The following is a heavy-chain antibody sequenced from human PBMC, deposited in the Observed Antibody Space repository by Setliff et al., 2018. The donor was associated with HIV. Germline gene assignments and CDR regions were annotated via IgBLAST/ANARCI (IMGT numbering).Heavy chain of an antibody. V-gene: IGHV4-39*01. J-gene: IGHJ4*02. D-gene: IGHD6-19*01. CDR1: GGSITSGTYY. CDR3: ASPASGGSSGQYHY. CDR2: IYYSGST. Sequence: SETLSLTCTVSGGSITSGTYYWNWIRQHPGKGLEWIGYIYYSGSTYYNPSLKSRVTISVDTSKNQFSLKLSSVTAADTAVYYCASPASGGSSGQYHYWGQGTLVTVSS.